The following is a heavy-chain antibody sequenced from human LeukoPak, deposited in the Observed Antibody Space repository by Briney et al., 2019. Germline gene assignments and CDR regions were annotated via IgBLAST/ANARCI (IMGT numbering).Heavy chain of an antibody. J-gene: IGHJ3*02. Sequence: SVKVSCKASAYTFTSYYMHWVRQAPGQVLEWMGIINPSGGSTSYAQKFQGRVTMTRDTSTSTVYMELSSLRCEDTDVYYCARGSEHYYGSGSYYNDAFDIWGQGIMVTVSS. D-gene: IGHD3-10*01. CDR3: ARGSEHYYGSGSYYNDAFDI. V-gene: IGHV1-46*01. CDR2: INPSGGST. CDR1: AYTFTSYY.